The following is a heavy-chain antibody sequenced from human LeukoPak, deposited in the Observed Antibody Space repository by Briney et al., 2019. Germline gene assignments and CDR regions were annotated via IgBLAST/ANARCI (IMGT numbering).Heavy chain of an antibody. V-gene: IGHV3-15*01. D-gene: IGHD3-10*01. Sequence: SGGSLRLSCAASGFTFSNAWMSWVRQAPGKGLEWVGRIKSKTDGGTTDYAAPVKGRFTISRDDSKNTLYLQMNSLKTEDTAVYYCTTENYYGSGSYLYWGQGTLVTVSS. CDR3: TTENYYGSGSYLY. J-gene: IGHJ4*02. CDR2: IKSKTDGGTT. CDR1: GFTFSNAW.